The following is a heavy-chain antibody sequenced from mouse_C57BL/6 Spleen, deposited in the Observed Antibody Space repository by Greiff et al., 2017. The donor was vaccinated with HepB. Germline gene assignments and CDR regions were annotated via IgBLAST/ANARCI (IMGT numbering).Heavy chain of an antibody. CDR1: GFNIKDDY. D-gene: IGHD2-2*01. J-gene: IGHJ3*01. CDR3: TTIYYGYEAWFAD. V-gene: IGHV14-4*01. CDR2: IDPENGDT. Sequence: VQLQQSGAELVRPGASVKLSCTASGFNIKDDYMHWVKQRPEQGLEWIGWIDPENGDTEYASKFQGKATITADTASNTAYLQLSRLTSEDTAVYYGTTIYYGYEAWFADWGTGTLVTVSA.